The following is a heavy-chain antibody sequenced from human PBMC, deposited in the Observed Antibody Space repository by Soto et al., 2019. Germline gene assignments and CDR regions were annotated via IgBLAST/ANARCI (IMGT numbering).Heavy chain of an antibody. CDR2: ISYDGSNT. D-gene: IGHD4-17*01. V-gene: IGHV3-30-3*01. Sequence: PGGSLRLSCAASGFTFSSYAMHWVRQAPGKGLEWVAVISYDGSNTYYADTVKGRFTISRDNSKNTLYLQMDSLRAEDTDVYYCARDYQRDGDSYYAMDVWGQGTTVTVSS. CDR3: ARDYQRDGDSYYAMDV. J-gene: IGHJ6*02. CDR1: GFTFSSYA.